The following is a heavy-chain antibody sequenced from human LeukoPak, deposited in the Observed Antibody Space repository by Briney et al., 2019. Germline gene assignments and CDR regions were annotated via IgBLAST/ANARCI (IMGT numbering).Heavy chain of an antibody. V-gene: IGHV4-39*01. J-gene: IGHJ3*02. CDR1: GGSISSSSYF. CDR2: IYYSGST. CDR3: ARLSSGAFDI. Sequence: SETLSLTCTVSGGSISSSSYFWGWIRQPPGNELEWIGSIYYSGSTYYNPSLKSRVTISVDTSKNQFSLKLNSVTAADTAVYYCARLSSGAFDIWGQGTMVTLSS.